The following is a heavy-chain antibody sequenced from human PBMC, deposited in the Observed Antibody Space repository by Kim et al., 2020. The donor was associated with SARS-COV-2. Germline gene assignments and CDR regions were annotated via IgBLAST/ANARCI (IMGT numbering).Heavy chain of an antibody. CDR3: VVSYYGSGSYRQPPYYFDY. CDR1: GGSISSGGYY. D-gene: IGHD3-10*01. J-gene: IGHJ4*02. Sequence: SETLSLTCTVSGGSISSGGYYWSWIRQHPGKGLEWFGYIYYSGSTYYNPSLKSRVTISVDTSKNQFSLKLSSVTAADTAGYYCVVSYYGSGSYRQPPYYFDYWGQGTLVTVSS. V-gene: IGHV4-31*03. CDR2: IYYSGST.